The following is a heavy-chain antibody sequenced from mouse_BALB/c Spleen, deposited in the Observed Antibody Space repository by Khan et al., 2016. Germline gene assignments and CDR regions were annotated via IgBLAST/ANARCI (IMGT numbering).Heavy chain of an antibody. CDR1: GYSITSDYA. D-gene: IGHD2-4*01. Sequence: EVQLQESGPGLVKPSQSLSLTCTVTGYSITSDYAWNWIRQFPGNKLEWMGYISYSGSTSYNPSLKSRISITRDTSKNQFFLQLNSVTTEDTATDYCASYYDYDYYAMDYWGQGTSVTVTS. V-gene: IGHV3-2*02. CDR2: ISYSGST. CDR3: ASYYDYDYYAMDY. J-gene: IGHJ4*01.